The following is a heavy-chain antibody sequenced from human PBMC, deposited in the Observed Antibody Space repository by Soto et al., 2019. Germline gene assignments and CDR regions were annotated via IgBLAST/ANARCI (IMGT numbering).Heavy chain of an antibody. CDR2: SSATGAGT. Sequence: GGSLRLSCAASGFTFSSYGMTWVRQAPGKGLEWVSFSSATGAGTYYADSVKGRFTISRDNSKNTLYLQMTSLRADDTAVYYCAKDRWEAGNYGFYSDFWGQGALVTVSS. CDR3: AKDRWEAGNYGFYSDF. CDR1: GFTFSSYG. D-gene: IGHD1-7*01. J-gene: IGHJ4*02. V-gene: IGHV3-23*01.